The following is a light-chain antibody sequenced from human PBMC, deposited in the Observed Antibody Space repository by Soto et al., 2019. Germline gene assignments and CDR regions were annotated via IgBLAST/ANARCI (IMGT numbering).Light chain of an antibody. CDR2: DAS. Sequence: EIVLTQSPATLSLSPGERATLSCRASQSVSSYLAWYQQKPGQATRLLIYDASNRATGIPARFSGSGSGTDFTLNISSLEPEDFAVYNCQQRSTTWTFGQGTKVEIK. J-gene: IGKJ1*01. CDR3: QQRSTTWT. V-gene: IGKV3-11*01. CDR1: QSVSSY.